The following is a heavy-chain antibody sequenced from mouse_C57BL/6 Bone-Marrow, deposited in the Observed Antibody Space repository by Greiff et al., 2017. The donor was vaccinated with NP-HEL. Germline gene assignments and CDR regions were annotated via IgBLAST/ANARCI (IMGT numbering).Heavy chain of an antibody. CDR2: IDPSDSYT. CDR3: ARSGAITTLVATRRGFAY. CDR1: GYTFTSYW. Sequence: QVQLQQPGAELVKPGASVKLSCKASGYTFTSYWMQWVKQRPGQGLEWIGEIDPSDSYTNYNQKFKGKATLTVDTSSSTAYMQLSSLPSEYSSVYYWARSGAITTLVATRRGFAYWGQGTLVTVSA. D-gene: IGHD1-1*01. V-gene: IGHV1-50*01. J-gene: IGHJ3*01.